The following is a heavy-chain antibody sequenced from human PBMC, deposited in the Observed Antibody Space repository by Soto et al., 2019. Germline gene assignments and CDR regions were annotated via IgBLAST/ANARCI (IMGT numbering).Heavy chain of an antibody. CDR1: GGTFSSYA. CDR2: IIPIFGTA. V-gene: IGHV1-69*01. CDR3: ARGIFEYSSSEGGWFDP. D-gene: IGHD6-6*01. Sequence: QVQLVQSGAEVKKPGSSVKVSCKASGGTFSSYAISWVRQAPEQGLEWMGGIIPIFGTANYAQKFQGRVTITADESTSTAYMELSSLRSEDTAVYYCARGIFEYSSSEGGWFDPWGQGTLVTVSS. J-gene: IGHJ5*02.